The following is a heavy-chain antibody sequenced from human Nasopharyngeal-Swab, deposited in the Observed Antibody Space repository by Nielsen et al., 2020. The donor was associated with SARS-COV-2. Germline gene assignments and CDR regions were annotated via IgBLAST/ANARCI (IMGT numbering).Heavy chain of an antibody. CDR2: ISGSGGST. CDR1: GFTFSSYA. J-gene: IGHJ3*02. V-gene: IGHV3-23*01. Sequence: GESLEISCAASGFTFSSYAMSWVRQAPGKGLEWVSAISGSGGSTYYADSVKGRFTISRDNSKNTLYLQMNSLRAEDTAVYYCAKDGGRSITMINDAFDIWGQGTMVTVSS. CDR3: AKDGGRSITMINDAFDI. D-gene: IGHD3-22*01.